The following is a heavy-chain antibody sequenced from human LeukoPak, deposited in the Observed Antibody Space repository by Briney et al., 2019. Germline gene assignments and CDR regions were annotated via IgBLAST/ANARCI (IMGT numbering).Heavy chain of an antibody. CDR2: INTEGGST. CDR1: GFTFSRYW. Sequence: PGGSLRLSCAASGFTFSRYWMHWVRHAPGEGLVWLLRINTEGGSTNYADSEKGRFTISRDNAKNTLYLQLNSLRADDTAVYYCARGAAPDLYYFDYWAQGTLVTVSS. V-gene: IGHV3-74*01. D-gene: IGHD6-13*01. J-gene: IGHJ4*02. CDR3: ARGAAPDLYYFDY.